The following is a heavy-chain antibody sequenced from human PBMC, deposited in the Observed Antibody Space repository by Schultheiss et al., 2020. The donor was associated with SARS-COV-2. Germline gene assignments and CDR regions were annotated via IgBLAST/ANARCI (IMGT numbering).Heavy chain of an antibody. V-gene: IGHV4-34*01. CDR1: GGSFSGYY. Sequence: SETLSLTCAVYGGSFSGYYWSWIRQPPGTGLEWIGSIHYSGTTYYNPSLKSRVTISVDTSKNQFSLMLSSLTAADTAVYYCARLHYHYGMDVWGQGTTVTVSS. J-gene: IGHJ6*02. CDR3: ARLHYHYGMDV. CDR2: IHYSGTT.